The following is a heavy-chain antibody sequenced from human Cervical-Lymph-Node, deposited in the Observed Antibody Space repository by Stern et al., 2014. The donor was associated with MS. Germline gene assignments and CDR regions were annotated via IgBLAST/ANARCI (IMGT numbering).Heavy chain of an antibody. D-gene: IGHD3-3*01. CDR2: INPNSGGT. J-gene: IGHJ4*02. Sequence: VQLVESGAEVKKPGASVKVSCKASGYTFTGYYMHWVRQAPGQGLEWMGRINPNSGGTNYAQKFQGRVSMTRDTSISTAYTGLSRLRSDDTAVYYCARDRAPQLTMFGGGLDYWGQGTLVTVSS. V-gene: IGHV1-2*02. CDR1: GYTFTGYY. CDR3: ARDRAPQLTMFGGGLDY.